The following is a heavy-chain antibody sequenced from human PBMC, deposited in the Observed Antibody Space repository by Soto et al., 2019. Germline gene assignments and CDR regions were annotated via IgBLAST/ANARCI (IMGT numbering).Heavy chain of an antibody. CDR3: AREAGGRYCSSTSCPGWFDP. V-gene: IGHV3-30-3*01. Sequence: QVQLVESGGGVVQPGRSLRLSCVASGFTFSSYAMHWVRQAPGKGLEWVAVISYDGSNKYYADSVKGRFTISRDNSKNTLYLQMNSLRAEDTAVYYCAREAGGRYCSSTSCPGWFDPWGQGTLVTVSS. J-gene: IGHJ5*02. CDR1: GFTFSSYA. D-gene: IGHD2-2*01. CDR2: ISYDGSNK.